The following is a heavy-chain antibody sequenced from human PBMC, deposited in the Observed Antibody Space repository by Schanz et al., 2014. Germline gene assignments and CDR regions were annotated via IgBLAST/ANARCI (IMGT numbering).Heavy chain of an antibody. J-gene: IGHJ6*02. D-gene: IGHD3-3*02. CDR3: ARHLVNAYGMDV. CDR1: GGPFSGYF. V-gene: IGHV4-34*01. Sequence: QVQLQQWGAGLLKPSETLSLTCAVYGGPFSGYFWSWIRQSPGKGLQWIGEIHHSGSIIYNPSLRSGATISMDPSKNQFFLKVTSVTAADTAVYYCARHLVNAYGMDVWGQGTAVTVSS. CDR2: IHHSGSI.